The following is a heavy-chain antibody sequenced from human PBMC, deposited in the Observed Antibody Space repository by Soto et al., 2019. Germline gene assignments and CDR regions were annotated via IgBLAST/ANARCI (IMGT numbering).Heavy chain of an antibody. J-gene: IGHJ4*02. CDR3: ARVAEMATFYFDY. V-gene: IGHV4-31*03. D-gene: IGHD5-12*01. CDR2: IYYSGST. CDR1: GCSISSGDYY. Sequence: TLSLTCTVSGCSISSGDYYWSWIRQHPGKGLEWIGYIYYSGSTYYNPSLKSRVTISVDTSKNQFSLKLSSVTAADTAVYYCARVAEMATFYFDYWGQGTLVTVSS.